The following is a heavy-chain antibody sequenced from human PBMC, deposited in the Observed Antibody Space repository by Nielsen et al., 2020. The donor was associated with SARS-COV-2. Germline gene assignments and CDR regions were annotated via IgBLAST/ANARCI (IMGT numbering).Heavy chain of an antibody. D-gene: IGHD6-13*01. CDR3: ARAGALSSSWYSMDF. V-gene: IGHV3-13*01. CDR1: GFTFNNYD. CDR2: IGTGGNT. J-gene: IGHJ6*02. Sequence: GESLKISCAASGFTFNNYDMHWVRQTTGKSLEWVSAIGTGGNTFYPGSVKGRFTISRENAKNYLYIQMNSLRAGATAVYYCARAGALSSSWYSMDFWGQGTTVTVSS.